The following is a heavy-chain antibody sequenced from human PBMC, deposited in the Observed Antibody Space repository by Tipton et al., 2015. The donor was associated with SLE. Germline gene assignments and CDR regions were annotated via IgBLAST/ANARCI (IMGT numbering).Heavy chain of an antibody. V-gene: IGHV3-33*08. CDR1: GFTFSSYG. J-gene: IGHJ3*02. CDR2: IWYDGSNK. CDR3: VRVLGDPDAFDK. Sequence: SLRLSCAASGFTFSSYGMHWVRQAPGKGLEWVAVIWYDGSNKYYADSVKGRFTISRDNSKNTLSLQMNSLRVEDTAVYYCVRVLGDPDAFDKWGQGTLVTVSA. D-gene: IGHD2-21*01.